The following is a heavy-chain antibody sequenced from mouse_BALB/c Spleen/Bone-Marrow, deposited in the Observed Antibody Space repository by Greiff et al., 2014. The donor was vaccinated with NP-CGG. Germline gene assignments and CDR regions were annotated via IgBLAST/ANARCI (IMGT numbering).Heavy chain of an antibody. CDR3: IRYGNRHHYAMDY. D-gene: IGHD1-1*01. J-gene: IGHJ4*01. CDR2: IYPSDSYT. Sequence: QVQLKQSGAELVRPGASVKLSCRASGYTFTSYWINWVKQRPGQGLEWIGNIYPSDSYTNYNQRFKDKATLTVDKSSSTAYMQLSSPTSEDSAVYYCIRYGNRHHYAMDYWGQGTSVTVSS. CDR1: GYTFTSYW. V-gene: IGHV1-69*02.